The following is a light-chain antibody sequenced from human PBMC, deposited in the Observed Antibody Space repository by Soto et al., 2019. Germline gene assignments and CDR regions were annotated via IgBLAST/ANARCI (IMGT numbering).Light chain of an antibody. CDR1: RSDIGSRNS. V-gene: IGLV2-14*03. CDR3: ASYTAASTMV. CDR2: DVN. J-gene: IGLJ2*01. Sequence: QSVLTQPASVSGSVGQSITISCTGTRSDIGSRNSVSWYQHHPGKAPKLMIYDVNIRPSGVSHRFSGSKSGNAASLTISGLQAEDEADYSCASYTAASTMVFGGGTQLTVL.